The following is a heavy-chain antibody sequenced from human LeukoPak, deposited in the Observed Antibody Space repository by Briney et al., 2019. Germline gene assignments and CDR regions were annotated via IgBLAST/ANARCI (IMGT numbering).Heavy chain of an antibody. CDR1: GFTFSSYG. Sequence: GRSLRLSCAASGFTFSSYGKHWVRQAPGKGLEWVAVIWYDGSNKYYADSVKGRFTISRDNSKNTLYLQMNSLRPEDAAIYYCATIGDRRTGELYRILYWGRGTLVTVSS. D-gene: IGHD7-27*01. CDR3: ATIGDRRTGELYRILY. J-gene: IGHJ4*02. V-gene: IGHV3-30*19. CDR2: IWYDGSNK.